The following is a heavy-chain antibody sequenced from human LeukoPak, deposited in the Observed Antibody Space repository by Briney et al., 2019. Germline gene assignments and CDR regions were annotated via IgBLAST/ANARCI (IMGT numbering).Heavy chain of an antibody. V-gene: IGHV1-18*01. D-gene: IGHD6-19*01. CDR1: GYTFTSYD. J-gene: IGHJ5*02. CDR3: ARVKKAVAGRNWFDP. CDR2: ISAYNGNT. Sequence: GASVKVSCKASGYTFTSYDINWVRQAPGQGLEWMGWISAYNGNTNYAQKLQGRVTMTTDTSTSTAYMELRSLRSDDTAVYYCARVKKAVAGRNWFDPWGQGTLVTVSS.